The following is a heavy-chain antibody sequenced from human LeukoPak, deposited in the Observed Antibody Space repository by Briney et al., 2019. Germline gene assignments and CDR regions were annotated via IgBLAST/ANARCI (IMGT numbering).Heavy chain of an antibody. CDR2: INHSGST. CDR3: ARRFPYDYVRGSYRYSGGYYFDY. CDR1: GGSFSGYY. V-gene: IGHV4-34*01. Sequence: SETLSLTCAVYGGSFSGYYWSWIRQPPGKGLEWIGEINHSGSTNYNPSLKSRVTISVDTSKNQFSLKLSSVTAADTAVYYCARRFPYDYVRGSYRYSGGYYFDYWGQGTLVTVSS. J-gene: IGHJ4*02. D-gene: IGHD3-16*02.